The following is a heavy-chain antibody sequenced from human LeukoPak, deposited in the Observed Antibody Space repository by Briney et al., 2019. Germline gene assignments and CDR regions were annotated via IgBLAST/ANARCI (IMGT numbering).Heavy chain of an antibody. D-gene: IGHD3-22*01. CDR2: IYSGGST. J-gene: IGHJ3*02. CDR3: ARDWGYYYDSSGYADAFDI. V-gene: IGHV3-53*01. Sequence: PGGSPRLSCAASGFTVSSNYMSWVRQAPGKGLEWVSVIYSGGSTYYADSVKGRFTISRDNSKNTLYLQMNSLRAEDTAVYYCARDWGYYYDSSGYADAFDIWGQGTMVTVSS. CDR1: GFTVSSNY.